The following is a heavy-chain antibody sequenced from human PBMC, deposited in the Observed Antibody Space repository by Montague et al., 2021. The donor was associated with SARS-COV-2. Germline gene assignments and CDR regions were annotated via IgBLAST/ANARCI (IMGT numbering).Heavy chain of an antibody. CDR3: ARKGSGRSDLAY. J-gene: IGHJ4*02. CDR2: IYHTVSK. CDR1: GHSISTEHR. V-gene: IGHV4-4*02. Sequence: SETLSLTCAVSGHSISTEHRRTSVGQPPEQRPGWDGVIYHTVSKKYKPSLKSRVSMSVDKSWNQFSLRLTSVTAADTAIYYCARKGSGRSDLAYWGQGTLVTVSS. D-gene: IGHD1-26*01.